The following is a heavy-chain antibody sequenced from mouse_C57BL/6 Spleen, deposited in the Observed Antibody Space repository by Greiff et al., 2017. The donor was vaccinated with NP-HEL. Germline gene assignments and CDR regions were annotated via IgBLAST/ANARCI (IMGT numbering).Heavy chain of an antibody. V-gene: IGHV2-9-1*01. CDR1: GFSLTSYA. D-gene: IGHD2-2*01. CDR2: IWTGGGT. CDR3: ASLYYGYDGWYFDV. J-gene: IGHJ1*03. Sequence: VKLMESGPGLVAPSQSLSITCTVSGFSLTSYAISWVRQPPGKGLEWLGVIWTGGGTNYNSALKSRLSISKDNSKSQVFLKMNSLQTDDTARYYGASLYYGYDGWYFDVWGTGTTVTVSS.